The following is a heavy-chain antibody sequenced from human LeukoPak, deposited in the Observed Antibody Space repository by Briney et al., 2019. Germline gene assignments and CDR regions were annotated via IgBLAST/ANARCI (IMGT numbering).Heavy chain of an antibody. CDR1: GASFSNYY. V-gene: IGHV4-34*01. J-gene: IGHJ4*02. Sequence: SETLSLTCAVYGASFSNYYWSWIRQPPGKGLDWIGEINQSGTTNYNPSLKSRVTISMDTSKNQFSLKLSSVTAADTAVYYCARQTGSGLFILPGGQGTLVTVSS. CDR3: ARQTGSGLFILP. CDR2: INQSGTT. D-gene: IGHD3/OR15-3a*01.